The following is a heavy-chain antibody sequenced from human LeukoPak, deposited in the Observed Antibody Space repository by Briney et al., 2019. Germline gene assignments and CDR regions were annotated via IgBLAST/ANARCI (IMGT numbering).Heavy chain of an antibody. Sequence: GSLRLSCAASGLIFSDHYMDWVRQPPGKGLEWIGEIYHSGSTNYNPSLKSRVTISVDKSKNQFSLKLSSVTAADTAVYYCARPIGYSYGYYYWGQGTLVTVSS. V-gene: IGHV4-4*02. CDR2: IYHSGST. D-gene: IGHD5-18*01. CDR1: GLIFSDHY. CDR3: ARPIGYSYGYYY. J-gene: IGHJ4*02.